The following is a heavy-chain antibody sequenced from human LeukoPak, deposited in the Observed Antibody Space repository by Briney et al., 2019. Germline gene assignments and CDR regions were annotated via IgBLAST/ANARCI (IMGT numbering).Heavy chain of an antibody. V-gene: IGHV3-30*04. J-gene: IGHJ6*02. Sequence: GGSLRLSCAASGFTFSSYAMHWVRQAPGKGLEWVAVISYDGSNKYYADSVKGRFTISRDNSKNTLYLQMNSLRAEDTAVYYCARDPHIYDILTGGYYYYGMDIWGQGTTVTVSS. CDR1: GFTFSSYA. CDR2: ISYDGSNK. CDR3: ARDPHIYDILTGGYYYYGMDI. D-gene: IGHD3-9*01.